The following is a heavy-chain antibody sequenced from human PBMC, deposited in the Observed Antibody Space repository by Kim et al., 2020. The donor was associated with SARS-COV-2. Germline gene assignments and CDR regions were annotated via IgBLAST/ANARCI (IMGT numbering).Heavy chain of an antibody. V-gene: IGHV4-59*08. D-gene: IGHD7-27*01. CDR2: IYYSGST. CDR3: ARAVWADAFDI. CDR1: GGSISSYY. Sequence: SETLSLTCTVSGGSISSYYWSWIRQPPGKGLEWIGYIYYSGSTNYNPSLKSRVTISVDTSKNQFSLKLSSVTAADTAVYYCARAVWADAFDIWGRGQWSPSLQ. J-gene: IGHJ3*02.